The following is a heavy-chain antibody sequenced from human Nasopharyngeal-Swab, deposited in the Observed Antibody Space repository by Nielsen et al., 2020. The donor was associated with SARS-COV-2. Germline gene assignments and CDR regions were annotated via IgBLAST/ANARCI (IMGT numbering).Heavy chain of an antibody. D-gene: IGHD6-13*01. CDR3: ARKPGIAAAGTLDY. V-gene: IGHV1-18*04. J-gene: IGHJ4*02. CDR2: ISAYNGNT. Sequence: VKVSCQASDYTFTSYGISWVRQAPGQGLEWMGWISAYNGNTNYAQKLQGRVTMTTDTSTSTAYMELRSLRSDDTAVYYCARKPGIAAAGTLDYWGQGTLVTVSS. CDR1: DYTFTSYG.